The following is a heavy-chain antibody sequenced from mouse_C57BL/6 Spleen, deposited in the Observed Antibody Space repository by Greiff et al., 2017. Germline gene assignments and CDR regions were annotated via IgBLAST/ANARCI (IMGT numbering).Heavy chain of an antibody. D-gene: IGHD3-2*02. CDR3: ARGEAYHYFDY. J-gene: IGHJ2*01. CDR2: INPSSGYT. CDR1: GYTFTSYT. Sequence: QVQLQQSGAELARPGASVKMSCKASGYTFTSYTMHWVKQRPGQGLEWIGYINPSSGYTKYNRKFKDKATLTADKSSNTAYMQLSSLTSEDAAVYYCARGEAYHYFDYWGQGTTLTVSS. V-gene: IGHV1-4*01.